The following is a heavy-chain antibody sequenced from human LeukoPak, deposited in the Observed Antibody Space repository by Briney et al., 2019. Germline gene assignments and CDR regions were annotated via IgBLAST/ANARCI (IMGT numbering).Heavy chain of an antibody. J-gene: IGHJ5*02. CDR2: IYYSGST. CDR1: VGSISSSSYY. CDR3: ARVVTIFGVVTRCGFDP. Sequence: SETPSLTCTVSVGSISSSSYYWGWIRQPPGKGLEWIGSIYYSGSTYYNPSLKSRVTISVDTSKNLFSLKLSSVIAADTVVDYCARVVTIFGVVTRCGFDPWVQGTLVTVSS. D-gene: IGHD3-3*01. V-gene: IGHV4-39*07.